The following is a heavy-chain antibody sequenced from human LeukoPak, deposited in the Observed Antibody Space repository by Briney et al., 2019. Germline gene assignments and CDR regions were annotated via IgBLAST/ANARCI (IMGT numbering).Heavy chain of an antibody. Sequence: SGPTLVNPXQTLTLTCTFSGFSHSTSGMCVSWIRQPPGKALEWLARIDWDDDKYYSTSLKTRLTISKDTSKNQVVLTMTNMDPVDTATYYCARTPLYSSSWNWFDPWGQGTLVTVSS. J-gene: IGHJ5*02. CDR2: IDWDDDK. V-gene: IGHV2-70*11. CDR3: ARTPLYSSSWNWFDP. CDR1: GFSHSTSGMC. D-gene: IGHD6-13*01.